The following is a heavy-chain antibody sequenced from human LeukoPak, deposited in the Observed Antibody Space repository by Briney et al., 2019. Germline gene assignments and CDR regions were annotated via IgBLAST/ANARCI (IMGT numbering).Heavy chain of an antibody. CDR2: INPNSGGT. V-gene: IGHV1-2*02. Sequence: ASVKVSCKASGYTFTSYDINWVRQAPGQGLEWMGWINPNSGGTNYAQKFRGRVTMTRDTSISTAYMELSRLRSDDTAVYYCAEGELLDYWGQGTLVTVSS. D-gene: IGHD1-26*01. CDR3: AEGELLDY. CDR1: GYTFTSYD. J-gene: IGHJ4*02.